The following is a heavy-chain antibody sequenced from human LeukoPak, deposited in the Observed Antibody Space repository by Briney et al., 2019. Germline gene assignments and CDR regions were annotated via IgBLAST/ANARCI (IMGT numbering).Heavy chain of an antibody. CDR2: INHSGST. D-gene: IGHD5-18*01. CDR3: ARVDTAMVTGPFDY. Sequence: PSETLSLTCAVYGGSFSGYYWSWIRQPPGKGLEWIGEINHSGSTNYNPSLKSRVTISVDTSKNQFSLKLSSVTAADTAVYYCARVDTAMVTGPFDYWGQGTLVTVSS. CDR1: GGSFSGYY. V-gene: IGHV4-34*01. J-gene: IGHJ4*02.